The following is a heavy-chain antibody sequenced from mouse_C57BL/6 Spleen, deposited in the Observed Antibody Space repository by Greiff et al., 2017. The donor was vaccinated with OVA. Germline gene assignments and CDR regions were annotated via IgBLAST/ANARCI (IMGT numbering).Heavy chain of an antibody. CDR2: IDPSDSYT. V-gene: IGHV1-50*01. J-gene: IGHJ1*03. Sequence: QVQLQQPGAELVKPGASVKLSCKASGYTFTSYWMQWVKQRPGQGLEWIGEIDPSDSYTNYNQKFKGKATLTVDTSSSTAYMQLSSLTSEDSAVYYCARTYQGYFDVWGTGTTVTVSS. D-gene: IGHD5-1*01. CDR3: ARTYQGYFDV. CDR1: GYTFTSYW.